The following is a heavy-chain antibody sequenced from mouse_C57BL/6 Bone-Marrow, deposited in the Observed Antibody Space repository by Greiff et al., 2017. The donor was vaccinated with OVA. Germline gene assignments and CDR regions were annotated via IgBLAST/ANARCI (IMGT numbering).Heavy chain of an antibody. CDR1: GFTFSSYA. V-gene: IGHV5-4*03. CDR2: ISAGGSYT. D-gene: IGHD1-1*01. CDR3: ARAVYYGPFAY. J-gene: IGHJ3*01. Sequence: EVKVVESGGGLVKPGGSLKLSCAASGFTFSSYAMSWVRQTPEKRLEWVATISAGGSYTYYPDNVKGRFTISRDNAKNNLYLQMSHLKSEDTAVYYCARAVYYGPFAYWGQGTLVTVSA.